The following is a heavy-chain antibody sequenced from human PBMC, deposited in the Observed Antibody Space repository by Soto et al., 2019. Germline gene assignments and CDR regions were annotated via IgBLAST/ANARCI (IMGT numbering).Heavy chain of an antibody. CDR1: GYTFTSYG. J-gene: IGHJ4*02. D-gene: IGHD1-1*01. V-gene: IGHV1-18*01. CDR2: ISAHNGNT. Sequence: QVHLVQSGAEVKKPGASVKVSCKASGYTFTSYGITWVRQAPGQGLEWMGWISAHNGNTDYAQKLQGRVIVTRDTSTSTADMELRSLISDDTAVYYCARGRYGDYWGQGALVTVSS. CDR3: ARGRYGDY.